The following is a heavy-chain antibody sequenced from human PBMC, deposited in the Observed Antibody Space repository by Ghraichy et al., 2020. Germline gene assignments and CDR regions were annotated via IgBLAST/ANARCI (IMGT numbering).Heavy chain of an antibody. D-gene: IGHD3-10*01. Sequence: ASVKVSCKASGYTFTSYAMHWVRQAPGQRLEWMGWINAGNGNTKYSQKFQGRVTITRDTSASTAYMELSSLRSEDTAVYYCAATMVQGVIREYYYYGMDVWGQGTTVTVSS. CDR1: GYTFTSYA. J-gene: IGHJ6*02. CDR2: INAGNGNT. CDR3: AATMVQGVIREYYYYGMDV. V-gene: IGHV1-3*01.